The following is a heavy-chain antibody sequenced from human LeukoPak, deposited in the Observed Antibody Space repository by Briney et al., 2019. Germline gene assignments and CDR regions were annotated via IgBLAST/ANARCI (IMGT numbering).Heavy chain of an antibody. J-gene: IGHJ4*02. CDR1: GYSIGTDSSY. V-gene: IGHV4-61*02. Sequence: SETLSLTCTVSGYSIGTDSSYWSWMRQPAGKGLEWVGRIYTSGSTNYNPSHKRRVTISVDTSNNQFSLKLSCVTAAVTAVYYCARDQVLYYFDYWGQGTLVTVSS. CDR3: ARDQVLYYFDY. D-gene: IGHD3-10*01. CDR2: IYTSGST.